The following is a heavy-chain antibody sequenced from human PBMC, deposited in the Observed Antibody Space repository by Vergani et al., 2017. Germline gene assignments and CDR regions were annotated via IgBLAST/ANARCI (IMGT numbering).Heavy chain of an antibody. Sequence: EVQLVESGGGLVQPGGSLRLSCAASGFTVSSNYMSWVRQAPGKGLEWVSVIYSGGSTYYADSVKGRFTLSRDNSKNTLYLQMNSLRAEDTAVYYGARVWGDYCSSTSCYPGYYYYYMDVWGKGTTVTVSS. J-gene: IGHJ6*03. CDR2: IYSGGST. D-gene: IGHD2-2*01. CDR3: ARVWGDYCSSTSCYPGYYYYYMDV. CDR1: GFTVSSNY. V-gene: IGHV3-66*02.